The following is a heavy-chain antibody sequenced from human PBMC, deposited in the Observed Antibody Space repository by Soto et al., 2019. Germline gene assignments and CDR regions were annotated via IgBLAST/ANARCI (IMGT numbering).Heavy chain of an antibody. CDR2: INHSGST. CDR3: ARDPPPVYYDFWSGYPHAFDI. V-gene: IGHV4-34*01. J-gene: IGHJ3*02. D-gene: IGHD3-3*01. CDR1: GGSFSCYY. Sequence: PSETLSLTCAVYGGSFSCYYWSWIRQPPGKGLEWIGEINHSGSTNYNPSLKSRVTISVDTSKNQFSLKLSSVTAADTAVYYCARDPPPVYYDFWSGYPHAFDIWGQGTMVTVSS.